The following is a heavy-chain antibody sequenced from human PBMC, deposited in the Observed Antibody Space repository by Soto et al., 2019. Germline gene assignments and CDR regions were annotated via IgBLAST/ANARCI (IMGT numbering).Heavy chain of an antibody. J-gene: IGHJ4*02. CDR3: ARDSHRDDYNWGSYRYGGGDY. V-gene: IGHV1-46*03. CDR2: INPSGGST. D-gene: IGHD3-16*02. Sequence: QVQLVQSGAEVKKPGASVKVSCKASGYTFTSYYMHWVRQAPGQGLEWMGIINPSGGSTSYAQKFQGRVTMTRDTSTSTVYMELSSLRSEDTAVYYCARDSHRDDYNWGSYRYGGGDYWGQGTLVTVSS. CDR1: GYTFTSYY.